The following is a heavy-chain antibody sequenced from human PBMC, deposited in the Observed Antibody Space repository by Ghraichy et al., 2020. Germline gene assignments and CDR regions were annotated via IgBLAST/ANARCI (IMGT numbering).Heavy chain of an antibody. Sequence: GGSLRLSCAASGFTFAGYTMSWVRQAPGKGLAWFSGLTCSFGSTYYADSVKGLFTISRDNSKNTLYLQMNSLRAEDTAVYYCAKGRGYSYGYFDYWGQGTLVTVSS. J-gene: IGHJ4*02. V-gene: IGHV3-23*01. CDR2: LTCSFGST. D-gene: IGHD5-18*01. CDR3: AKGRGYSYGYFDY. CDR1: GFTFAGYT.